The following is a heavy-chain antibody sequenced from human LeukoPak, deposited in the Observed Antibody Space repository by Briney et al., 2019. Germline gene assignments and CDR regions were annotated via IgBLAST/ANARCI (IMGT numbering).Heavy chain of an antibody. CDR2: ISGSGGST. J-gene: IGHJ4*02. CDR3: AKDPLPPPGLRYFDY. CDR1: GFTFSRYE. Sequence: PGGSLRLSCAASGFTFSRYEMNWVRQAPGKGLEWVSAISGSGGSTYYADSVKGRFTISRDNSKNTLYLQMNSLRAEDTAVYYCAKDPLPPPGLRYFDYWGQGTLVTVSS. V-gene: IGHV3-23*01. D-gene: IGHD3-9*01.